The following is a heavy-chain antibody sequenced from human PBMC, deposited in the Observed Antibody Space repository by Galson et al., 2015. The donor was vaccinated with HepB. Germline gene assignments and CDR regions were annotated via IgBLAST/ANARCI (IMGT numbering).Heavy chain of an antibody. V-gene: IGHV3-21*01. CDR2: ISATGRYI. D-gene: IGHD3-16*02. J-gene: IGHJ3*02. CDR1: GFTFSDYT. CDR3: AKEGGGSVIFAAFDI. Sequence: SLRLSCAASGFTFSDYTINWVRQAAGKGLEWVASISATGRYIYYADSLKERFSISRDNAKNSLFLQMNSLRAEDTAVYYCAKEGGGSVIFAAFDIWGQGTMVTVSS.